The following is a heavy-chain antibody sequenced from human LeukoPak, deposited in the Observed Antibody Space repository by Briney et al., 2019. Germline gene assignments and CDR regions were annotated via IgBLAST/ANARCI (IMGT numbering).Heavy chain of an antibody. CDR1: GFTLSSYS. V-gene: IGHV3-21*01. Sequence: PGGSLRLSCAASGFTLSSYSMNWVRQAPGKGLEWVSSISSSVSHIYYADSVKGRFTISRDNGENSLYLQMNSLRAEDTAVYYCARGPGGSDVWSAYRNTYFDYWGQGTLVTVSS. CDR3: ARGPGGSDVWSAYRNTYFDY. J-gene: IGHJ4*02. CDR2: ISSSVSHI. D-gene: IGHD3-3*01.